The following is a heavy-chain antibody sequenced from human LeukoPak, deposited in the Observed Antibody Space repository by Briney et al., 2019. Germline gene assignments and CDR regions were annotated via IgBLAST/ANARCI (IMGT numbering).Heavy chain of an antibody. J-gene: IGHJ5*02. D-gene: IGHD3-10*01. CDR2: IYPGDSDT. CDR1: GYIFTTYW. CDR3: ARGGFGGTSHWFDP. Sequence: GESLKISCKGSGYIFTTYWIAWVRQMPGKGLEWMGIIYPGDSDTRYSPSFQGQVTISADKSTNIAYLQWSSLKASDSAMYYCARGGFGGTSHWFDPWGQGTLVTVSS. V-gene: IGHV5-51*01.